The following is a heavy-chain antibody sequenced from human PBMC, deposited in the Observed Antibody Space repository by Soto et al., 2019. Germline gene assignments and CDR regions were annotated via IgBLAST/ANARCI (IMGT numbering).Heavy chain of an antibody. CDR1: GYTFTSYD. Sequence: ASVKVSCKASGYTFTSYDINWVRQATGQGLEWMGWMNPNSGNTGYAQKFQGRVTMTRNTSISTAYMELSSLRSEDTAVYYCAAIPQVVITSYFDYWGQGTLVTVSS. J-gene: IGHJ4*02. V-gene: IGHV1-8*01. CDR3: AAIPQVVITSYFDY. CDR2: MNPNSGNT. D-gene: IGHD3-22*01.